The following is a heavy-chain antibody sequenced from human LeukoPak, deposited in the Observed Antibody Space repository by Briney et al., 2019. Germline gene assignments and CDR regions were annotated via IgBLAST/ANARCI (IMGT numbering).Heavy chain of an antibody. CDR2: INHSGST. CDR1: GGSFSGYY. Sequence: SETLSLTCAVYGGSFSGYYWSWIRQPPGKGLEWIGEINHSGSTNYNPSLKSRVTISVDTSKNQFSLKLSSVTAADTAVYYCAGSVVGDAFDIWGQGTMVTVSS. D-gene: IGHD2-2*01. V-gene: IGHV4-34*01. J-gene: IGHJ3*02. CDR3: AGSVVGDAFDI.